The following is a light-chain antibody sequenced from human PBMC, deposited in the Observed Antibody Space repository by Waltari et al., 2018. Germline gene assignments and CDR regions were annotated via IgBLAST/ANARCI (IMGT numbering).Light chain of an antibody. Sequence: IVLTQSPGTLSLSPGERAPLSCRASQRVSSNYLAWYQQKPGQAPRLRIYGASSRATGSPDRFSGSGSGTDFTLTISRLGPEDFAVYYCQQYGSSQFTFGPGTKVDIK. CDR3: QQYGSSQFT. CDR1: QRVSSNY. V-gene: IGKV3-20*01. CDR2: GAS. J-gene: IGKJ3*01.